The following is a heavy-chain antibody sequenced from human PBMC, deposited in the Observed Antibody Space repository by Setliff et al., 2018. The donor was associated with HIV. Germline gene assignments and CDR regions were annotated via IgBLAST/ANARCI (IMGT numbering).Heavy chain of an antibody. J-gene: IGHJ4*02. V-gene: IGHV1-2*06. CDR2: INPYSGGT. CDR1: GYTFTDYY. Sequence: ASVKVSCKASGYTFTDYYIHWVRQAPGQGLEWMGRINPYSGGTNHAERFHGSVTMTRDTSKSTAYMELTRLRSDDTAVYYCARGLLDYDSSDYRFDHWGQGTLVTVSS. CDR3: ARGLLDYDSSDYRFDH. D-gene: IGHD3-22*01.